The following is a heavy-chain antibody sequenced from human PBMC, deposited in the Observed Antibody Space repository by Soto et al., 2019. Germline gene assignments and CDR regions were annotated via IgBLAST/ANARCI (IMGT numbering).Heavy chain of an antibody. Sequence: EVQLVESGGGMVQPGGSQRLSCAASGFSFSSYAMNWVRQAPGKGLEWLSYISESSSNIYYADSVKGRFTISRDNAKNSLYLQMNSLRDEDTAVYYCANLFGSSWHVDYWGQGTLVTVSS. CDR2: ISESSSNI. D-gene: IGHD6-13*01. CDR1: GFSFSSYA. V-gene: IGHV3-48*02. CDR3: ANLFGSSWHVDY. J-gene: IGHJ4*02.